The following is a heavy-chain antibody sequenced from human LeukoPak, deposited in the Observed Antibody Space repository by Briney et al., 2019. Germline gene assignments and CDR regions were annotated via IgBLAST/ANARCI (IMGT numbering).Heavy chain of an antibody. Sequence: PSETLSLTCAVSGYSISSGYYWGWIRQPPGKGLEWIGSIYHSGSTYYNPSLKSRVTISVDTSKNQFSLKLSSVTAADTAVYYCARLWNYGYWYFDLWGRGTLVTVSS. V-gene: IGHV4-38-2*01. CDR1: GYSISSGYY. D-gene: IGHD1-7*01. CDR3: ARLWNYGYWYFDL. J-gene: IGHJ2*01. CDR2: IYHSGST.